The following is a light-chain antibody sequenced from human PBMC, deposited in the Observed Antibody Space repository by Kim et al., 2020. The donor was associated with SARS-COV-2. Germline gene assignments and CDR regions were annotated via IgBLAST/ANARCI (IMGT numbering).Light chain of an antibody. CDR2: GAS. CDR1: QSVDSN. J-gene: IGKJ2*01. CDR3: QQYSHWPPYT. V-gene: IGKV3-15*01. Sequence: EIVMTQSPATLSVSPGERVTLSCRASQSVDSNLAWYQQKPGQAPRLLIYGASTRATDIPARFSGSGSGTEFTLIISSLQSEDFAVYYCQQYSHWPPYTFAQGTKVDIK.